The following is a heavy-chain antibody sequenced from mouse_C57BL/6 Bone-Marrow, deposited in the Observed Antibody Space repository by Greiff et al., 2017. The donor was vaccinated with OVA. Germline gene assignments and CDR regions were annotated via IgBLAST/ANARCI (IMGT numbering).Heavy chain of an antibody. V-gene: IGHV1-64*01. D-gene: IGHD1-1*01. CDR1: GYTFTSYW. CDR3: ARSPRGLLLRYPPWFAY. Sequence: VQLQQSGAELVKPGASVKLSCKASGYTFTSYWMHWVKQRPGQGLEWIGMIHPNSGSTNYNEKFKIKATLTVDKSSSTAYMQLSSLTSEDSAVYYCARSPRGLLLRYPPWFAYWGQGTLVTVSA. CDR2: IHPNSGST. J-gene: IGHJ3*01.